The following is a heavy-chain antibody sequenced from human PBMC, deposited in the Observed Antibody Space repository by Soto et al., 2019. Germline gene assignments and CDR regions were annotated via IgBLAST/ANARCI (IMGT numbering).Heavy chain of an antibody. V-gene: IGHV1-69*01. CDR3: AREDCSGGSCYSFAYYYYGMDG. D-gene: IGHD2-15*01. J-gene: IGHJ6*02. Sequence: SVKVSCKASGGTFSSYAISWVRPAPGQVLEWMGGIIPIFGTANYAQKFQGRVTITADESTSTAYMELSSLRSEDTAVYYCAREDCSGGSCYSFAYYYYGMDGWGQGTTVTVSS. CDR1: GGTFSSYA. CDR2: IIPIFGTA.